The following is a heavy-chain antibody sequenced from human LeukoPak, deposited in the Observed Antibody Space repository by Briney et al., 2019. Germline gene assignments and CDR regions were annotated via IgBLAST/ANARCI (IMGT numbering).Heavy chain of an antibody. V-gene: IGHV1-2*02. J-gene: IGHJ4*02. CDR3: ARERARLRLEQIDC. Sequence: ASVKVSCKASGYTFTGYYMHWVRQAPGQGLEWMGWINPNSGGTNYAQKFQGRVTMTRDTSISTAYMELSRLRSDDTAVYYCARERARLRLEQIDCWGQGTLVTVSS. D-gene: IGHD6-25*01. CDR2: INPNSGGT. CDR1: GYTFTGYY.